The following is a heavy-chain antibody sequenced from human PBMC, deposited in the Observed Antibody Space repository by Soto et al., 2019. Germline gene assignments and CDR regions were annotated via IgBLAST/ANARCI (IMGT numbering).Heavy chain of an antibody. CDR1: GGITSGYY. V-gene: IGHV4-59*01. Sequence: SETLSLTCTVSGGITSGYYWSWVRQSPQKGLEWIGYIYYTGHTNYNPSLKSRVTISMDTSMTQISLNLTSMTAADTAVYYCARGPDGTPVLFAFGLWGQGTMVTV. CDR3: ARGPDGTPVLFAFGL. D-gene: IGHD3-10*01. CDR2: IYYTGHT. J-gene: IGHJ3*01.